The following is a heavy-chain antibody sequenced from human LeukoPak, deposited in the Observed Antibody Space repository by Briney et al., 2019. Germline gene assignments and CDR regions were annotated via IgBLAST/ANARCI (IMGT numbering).Heavy chain of an antibody. J-gene: IGHJ4*02. Sequence: PGGSLRLSCAASGFIFSDYYMSWVRQAPGKGLEWVSVIYSGGSTYYADSVKGRFTISRDNSKNTLYLQMNSLRAEDTAVYYCAKGFDYWGQGTLVTVSS. CDR1: GFIFSDYY. CDR2: IYSGGST. CDR3: AKGFDY. V-gene: IGHV3-53*01.